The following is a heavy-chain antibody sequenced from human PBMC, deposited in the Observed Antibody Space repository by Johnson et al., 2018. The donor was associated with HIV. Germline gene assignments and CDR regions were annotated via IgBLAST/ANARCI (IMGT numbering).Heavy chain of an antibody. V-gene: IGHV3-20*04. CDR1: GFTVDDYG. Sequence: MQLVESGGGLVQPGGSLRLSCAASGFTVDDYGMSWVRQAPGKGLEWVSGINWNGGSTGYADSVKGRFTISRDNAKNSVYLQMNSLRAEDTAVYYCARELGGSSLPFGAFDIWGQGTMVTVSS. J-gene: IGHJ3*02. D-gene: IGHD6-13*01. CDR2: INWNGGST. CDR3: ARELGGSSLPFGAFDI.